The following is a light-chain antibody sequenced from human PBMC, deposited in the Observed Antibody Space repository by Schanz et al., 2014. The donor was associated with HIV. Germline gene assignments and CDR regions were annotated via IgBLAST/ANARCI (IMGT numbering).Light chain of an antibody. V-gene: IGLV1-47*02. CDR2: ANM. J-gene: IGLJ3*02. Sequence: QLVLTQAPSASGTPGQRVTISCSGSSSNLGSNFVYWYHRLPGTAPKLLMYANMERPSGVPDRFSGSKSGNSASLAISGLRSEDEAHYYCATWDDSLSGVFGGGTKLTVL. CDR1: SSNLGSNF. CDR3: ATWDDSLSGV.